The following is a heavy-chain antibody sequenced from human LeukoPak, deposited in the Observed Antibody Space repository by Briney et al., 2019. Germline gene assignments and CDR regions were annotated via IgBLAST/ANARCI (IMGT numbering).Heavy chain of an antibody. CDR3: ASLYDSSGYYVNDAFDI. D-gene: IGHD3-22*01. Sequence: ASVKVSCKASGYTFTGYYMHWVRQAPGQGLEWMGWINPNSGGTNYAQKFQGRVTMTRDTSTSTAYMELRGLRSDDTAVYYCASLYDSSGYYVNDAFDIWGQGTMVTVSS. CDR2: INPNSGGT. J-gene: IGHJ3*02. V-gene: IGHV1-2*02. CDR1: GYTFTGYY.